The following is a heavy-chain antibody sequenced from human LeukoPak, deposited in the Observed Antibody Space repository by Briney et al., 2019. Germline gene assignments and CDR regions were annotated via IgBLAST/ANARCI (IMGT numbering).Heavy chain of an antibody. J-gene: IGHJ4*02. D-gene: IGHD3-9*01. CDR2: INHSGST. V-gene: IGHV4-34*01. CDR1: GGSFSGYY. Sequence: NSSETLSLTCAVYGGSFSGYYWSWIRQPPGKGLEWIGEINHSGSTNYNPSLKSRVTISVDTSKNQFSLKLSSVTAADTAVYYCARDLTGPDYWGQGTLVTVSS. CDR3: ARDLTGPDY.